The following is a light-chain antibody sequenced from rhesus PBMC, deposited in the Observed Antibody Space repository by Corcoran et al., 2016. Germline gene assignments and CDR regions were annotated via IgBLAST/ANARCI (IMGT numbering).Light chain of an antibody. CDR2: EVS. CDR1: QSLLDSEEGNTN. J-gene: IGKJ4*01. CDR3: MQALEFPLT. V-gene: IGKV2-104*02. Sequence: DIVMTQTPLSLPVTPGEPASISCRSSQSLLDSEEGNTNLDWYLQKPGQSPQLLIYEVSNRASGVPDMFSGSGSDTYFTLKISRVEADDVGFYYCMQALEFPLTFGGGTKVEIK.